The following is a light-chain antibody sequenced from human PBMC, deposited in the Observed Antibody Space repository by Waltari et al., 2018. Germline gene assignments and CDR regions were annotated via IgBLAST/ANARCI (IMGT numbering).Light chain of an antibody. CDR1: QSVGSS. CDR3: QMYVRLPAT. Sequence: EIVLTQSPGTLSLSPGETVTLSCSASQSVGSSFAWYQQKPGQAPRLLIYDAFTRATGIADRFSGSGSGTDFSLTISRLDPEDFAVYYCQMYVRLPATFGQGTKVEIK. J-gene: IGKJ1*01. V-gene: IGKV3-20*01. CDR2: DAF.